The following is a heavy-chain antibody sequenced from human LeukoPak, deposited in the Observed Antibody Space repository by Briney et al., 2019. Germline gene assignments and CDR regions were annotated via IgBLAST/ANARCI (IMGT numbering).Heavy chain of an antibody. V-gene: IGHV4-39*01. CDR2: IYYSGST. CDR3: ASLTSLAVSS. J-gene: IGHJ4*02. CDR1: GGSISSSSYY. Sequence: SETLSLTCTVSGGSISSSSYYWGWIRQPPGKGLEWIGSIYYSGSTYYNPSLKSRATISVDTSKNQFSLKLSSVTAADTAVYYCASLTSLAVSSWGQGTLVTVSS. D-gene: IGHD2-15*01.